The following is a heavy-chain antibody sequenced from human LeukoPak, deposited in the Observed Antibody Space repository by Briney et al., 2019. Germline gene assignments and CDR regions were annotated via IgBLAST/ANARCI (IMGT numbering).Heavy chain of an antibody. Sequence: PSETLSLTCTVSGGSISSYYWSWIRQPPGKGLEWIGYIYYSGSTNYNLSLKSRVTISVDTSKNQFSLKLSSVTAADTAVYYCARDYGGTYWGQGTLVTVSS. CDR3: ARDYGGTY. J-gene: IGHJ4*02. CDR1: GGSISSYY. CDR2: IYYSGST. V-gene: IGHV4-59*01. D-gene: IGHD4-23*01.